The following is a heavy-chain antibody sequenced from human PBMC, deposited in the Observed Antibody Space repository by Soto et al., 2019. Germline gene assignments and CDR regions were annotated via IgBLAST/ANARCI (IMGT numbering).Heavy chain of an antibody. D-gene: IGHD3-3*01. CDR1: GFTFSSYW. CDR3: ARVLNHYDFWSGYYFFDY. V-gene: IGHV3-7*01. Sequence: PGGSLRLSCAASGFTFSSYWMSWVRQAPGKGLEWVANIKQDGSEKYYVDSVKGRFTISRDNAKNSLYLQMNSLRAEDTAVYYCARVLNHYDFWSGYYFFDYWGQGTLVTVSS. J-gene: IGHJ4*02. CDR2: IKQDGSEK.